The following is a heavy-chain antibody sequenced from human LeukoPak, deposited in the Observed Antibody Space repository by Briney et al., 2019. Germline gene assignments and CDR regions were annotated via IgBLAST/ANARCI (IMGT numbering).Heavy chain of an antibody. CDR1: GGTFSSYA. V-gene: IGHV1-69*05. J-gene: IGHJ3*02. D-gene: IGHD2-2*01. CDR2: IIPIFGTA. CDR3: ASSTRPAPIVVVPAANDAFDI. Sequence: VKVSCKASGGTFSSYAISWVRQAPGQGLEWMGGIIPIFGTANYAQKFQGRVTITTDESTSTAYMELSSLRSEDTAVYYCASSTRPAPIVVVPAANDAFDIWGQGTMVTVSS.